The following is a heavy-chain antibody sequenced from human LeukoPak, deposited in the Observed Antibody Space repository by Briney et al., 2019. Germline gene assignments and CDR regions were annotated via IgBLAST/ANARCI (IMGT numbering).Heavy chain of an antibody. CDR1: GFTFSSHS. Sequence: PGESLRLSCEASGFTFSSHSMTWVRQAPGKALEWISYIGHNGSPAHYADSVRGRFTISRDNAKNSLYLQMNSLTVEDTAVYYCARDQRPYCGGECNCAIDLWGGGTLVTVSS. J-gene: IGHJ3*01. D-gene: IGHD2-21*01. CDR3: ARDQRPYCGGECNCAIDL. CDR2: IGHNGSPA. V-gene: IGHV3-48*01.